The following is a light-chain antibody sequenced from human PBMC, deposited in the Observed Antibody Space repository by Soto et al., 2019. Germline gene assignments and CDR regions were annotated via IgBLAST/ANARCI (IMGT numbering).Light chain of an antibody. V-gene: IGKV2-30*01. Sequence: DVVMTQSPLSLPVTLGQPASISCSSSQSLVYSDGNTSLNWFQQMPGQSPRRLIDKVSTRDSGVPDRFSGSGSGTDCTLKISRVEAEAGRVSYCMQGKHWPLTFGPGTKVYI. CDR2: KVS. J-gene: IGKJ3*01. CDR3: MQGKHWPLT. CDR1: QSLVYSDGNTS.